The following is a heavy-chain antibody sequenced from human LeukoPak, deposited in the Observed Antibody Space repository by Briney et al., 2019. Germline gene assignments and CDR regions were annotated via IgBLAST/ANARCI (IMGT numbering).Heavy chain of an antibody. V-gene: IGHV1-8*02. CDR1: GYTFTSYA. CDR2: MNPNSGNT. CDR3: ARVKKYYGSGSYYMDV. D-gene: IGHD3-10*01. J-gene: IGHJ6*03. Sequence: ASVKVSCKASGYTFTSYAMNWVRQATGQGLEWMGWMNPNSGNTGYAQKFQGRVTMTRNTSISTAYMELSSLRSEDTAVYYCARVKKYYGSGSYYMDVWGKGTTVTISS.